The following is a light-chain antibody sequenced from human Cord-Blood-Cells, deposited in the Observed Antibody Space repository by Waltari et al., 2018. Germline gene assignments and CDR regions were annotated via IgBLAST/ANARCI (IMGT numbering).Light chain of an antibody. J-gene: IGLJ2*01. CDR3: SSYAGSTHVV. CDR1: SSAVGGYNY. CDR2: EVS. V-gene: IGLV2-8*01. Sequence: QSALAQPPSASGSPGQPVTISCPGTSSAVGGYNYASWYQQHPGKAPNLMIYEVSKRPSGVPDRFSGSKSGNTASLTVSGLQAEDEADYYCSSYAGSTHVVFGGGTKLTVL.